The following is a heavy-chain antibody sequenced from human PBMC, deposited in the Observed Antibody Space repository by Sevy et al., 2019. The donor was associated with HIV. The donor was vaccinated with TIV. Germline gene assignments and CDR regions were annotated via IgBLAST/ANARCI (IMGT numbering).Heavy chain of an antibody. CDR2: TYYRSKWYN. Sequence: SQTLSRTCAISGDSVSSNSAAWNWIRQSPSRGLEWLGRTYYRSKWYNDYAVSVKSRITINPDTSKNQFSLQLNSVTPDDTAVYYCARDRYYDSIGYYMGAFDIWGQGTMVTVSS. V-gene: IGHV6-1*01. CDR3: ARDRYYDSIGYYMGAFDI. D-gene: IGHD3-22*01. CDR1: GDSVSSNSAA. J-gene: IGHJ3*02.